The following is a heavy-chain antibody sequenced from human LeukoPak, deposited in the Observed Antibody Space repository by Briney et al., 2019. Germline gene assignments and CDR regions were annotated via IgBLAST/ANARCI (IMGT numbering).Heavy chain of an antibody. J-gene: IGHJ5*02. Sequence: GGSLRLSCAASGFTFSSYSMNWVRQAPGKGLEWVSSISSSSSYIYYADSVKGRLTISRDNAKNSLYLQMNSLRAEDTAVYYCAGDFLGGVAVARNWFDPWGQGTLVTVSS. CDR1: GFTFSSYS. CDR2: ISSSSSYI. CDR3: AGDFLGGVAVARNWFDP. V-gene: IGHV3-21*01. D-gene: IGHD6-19*01.